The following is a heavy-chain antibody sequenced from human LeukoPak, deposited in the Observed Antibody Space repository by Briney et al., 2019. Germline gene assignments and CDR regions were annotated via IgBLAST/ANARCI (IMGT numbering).Heavy chain of an antibody. D-gene: IGHD2-2*01. CDR2: INHSGST. V-gene: IGHV4-34*01. J-gene: IGHJ6*02. CDR1: GGSFSGYY. Sequence: SETLSLTCAVYGGSFSGYYWSWIRQPPGKGLEWIGEINHSGSTNYNPPLKSRVTISVDTSKNQFSLKLSSVTAADTAVYYCATAYCSSTSCRRPYYYYYGMDVWGQGTTVTVSS. CDR3: ATAYCSSTSCRRPYYYYYGMDV.